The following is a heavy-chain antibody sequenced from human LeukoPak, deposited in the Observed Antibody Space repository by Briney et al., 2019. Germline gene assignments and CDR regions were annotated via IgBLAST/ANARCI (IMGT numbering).Heavy chain of an antibody. CDR1: GFTFSSYG. CDR3: ARGGLLYCSSTSCYTEGVDY. Sequence: GGSLRLSCAASGFTFSSYGMHWVRQAPGKGLEWVAFIRYDGSNKYYADSVKGRFTISRDNSKNTLYLQMNSLRAEDTAVYYCARGGLLYCSSTSCYTEGVDYWGQGTLVTVSS. CDR2: IRYDGSNK. J-gene: IGHJ4*02. V-gene: IGHV3-30*02. D-gene: IGHD2-2*02.